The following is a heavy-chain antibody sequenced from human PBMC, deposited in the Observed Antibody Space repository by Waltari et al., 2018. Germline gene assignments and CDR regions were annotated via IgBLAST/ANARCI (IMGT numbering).Heavy chain of an antibody. V-gene: IGHV4-59*01. D-gene: IGHD3-3*01. J-gene: IGHJ3*02. CDR1: GGSISSYY. CDR2: IYYSGST. Sequence: QVQLQESGPGLVKPSGTLSLTCTVSGGSISSYYWSWIRQPPGKGLEWIGYIYYSGSTNYNPSLKSRVTISVATSKNQFSLKLSSVTAADTAVYYCARGNDFSSSYYISAFDIWGQGTMVTVSS. CDR3: ARGNDFSSSYYISAFDI.